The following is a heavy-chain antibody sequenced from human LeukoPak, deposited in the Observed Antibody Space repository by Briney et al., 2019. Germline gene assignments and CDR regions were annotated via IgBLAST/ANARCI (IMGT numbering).Heavy chain of an antibody. V-gene: IGHV3-23*01. CDR2: ISGDPGRT. CDR1: GFTFSNYA. Sequence: GGSLRLSCAASGFTFSNYAMSWVRQVPGKGLEWVSTISGDPGRTNYADSVKGRFTISRDNSNNALFLQMNSLRVEDTAIYYCARDPGGSFDYWGQGTLVTVSS. D-gene: IGHD1-26*01. CDR3: ARDPGGSFDY. J-gene: IGHJ4*02.